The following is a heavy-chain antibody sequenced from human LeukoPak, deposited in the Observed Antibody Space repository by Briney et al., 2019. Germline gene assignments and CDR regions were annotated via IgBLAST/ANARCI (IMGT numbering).Heavy chain of an antibody. CDR3: ASYLTSITSGMDV. V-gene: IGHV3-74*01. CDR1: GFTFSRYW. CDR2: ISTDGSNT. D-gene: IGHD2/OR15-2a*01. Sequence: GGSLRLSCAASGFTFSRYWMHWLRQAPGKGLVWVSRISTDGSNTSYADSVKGRFTISRDNGKNTLCLQMNSLGAEDTAVYYCASYLTSITSGMDVWGQGTTVTVSS. J-gene: IGHJ6*02.